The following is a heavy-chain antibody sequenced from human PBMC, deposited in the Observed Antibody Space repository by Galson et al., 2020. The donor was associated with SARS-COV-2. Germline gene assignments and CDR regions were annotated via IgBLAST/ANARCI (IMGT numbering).Heavy chain of an antibody. Sequence: GGSLSLSCAASEFTFDIFAMSWVRQGPGKGLEWVSTISGSGATTYYPDSLKGRFTISRDNSKNTLYLQMNSLRAEDTAVYYCAKGAEYGASGADYWGQGTLVTVSS. J-gene: IGHJ4*02. CDR1: EFTFDIFA. D-gene: IGHD4-17*01. CDR3: AKGAEYGASGADY. V-gene: IGHV3-23*01. CDR2: ISGSGATT.